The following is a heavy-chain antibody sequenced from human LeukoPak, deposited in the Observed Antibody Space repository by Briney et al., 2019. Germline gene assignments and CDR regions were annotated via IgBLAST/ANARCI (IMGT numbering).Heavy chain of an antibody. D-gene: IGHD2-21*02. CDR3: ARKYCGGDCYSDAFDI. CDR2: IYYSGST. CDR1: GGSISSYY. V-gene: IGHV4-59*01. J-gene: IGHJ3*02. Sequence: SETLSLTCTVSGGSISSYYWSWIRQPPGKGLEWIGYIYYSGSTNYNPSLKSRVTISVDTSKNQLSLKLSSVTAADTAVYYCARKYCGGDCYSDAFDIWGQGTMVTVSS.